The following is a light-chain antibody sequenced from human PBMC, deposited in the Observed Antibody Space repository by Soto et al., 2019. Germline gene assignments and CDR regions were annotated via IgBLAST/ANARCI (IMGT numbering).Light chain of an antibody. J-gene: IGKJ1*01. V-gene: IGKV1-9*01. CDR3: QQYDSSPRT. Sequence: DIQLTQSPSFLSASVGDRVNITCRASQGIRSFLAWYQQKVGQAPKLLIYAASTLESGVSLRFSGSGSGTDFTLTISRLEPEDFAVYYCQQYDSSPRTFGQGTKVDIK. CDR1: QGIRSF. CDR2: AAS.